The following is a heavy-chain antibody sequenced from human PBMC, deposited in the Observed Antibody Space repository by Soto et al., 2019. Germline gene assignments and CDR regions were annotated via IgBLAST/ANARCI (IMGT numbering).Heavy chain of an antibody. Sequence: QVQLVQSGAEVKKPGASVKVSCKASGYTFTSYAMHWVRQAPGQRLEWMGWINAGNGKTKYSQKFQGRVTITRDTPPSPAYMWLSSLRSGQTAVYYCARVVSFWYRQPLLFFDYWGQGTLVTVPS. CDR2: INAGNGKT. D-gene: IGHD6-13*01. CDR1: GYTFTSYA. CDR3: ARVVSFWYRQPLLFFDY. V-gene: IGHV1-3*01. J-gene: IGHJ4*02.